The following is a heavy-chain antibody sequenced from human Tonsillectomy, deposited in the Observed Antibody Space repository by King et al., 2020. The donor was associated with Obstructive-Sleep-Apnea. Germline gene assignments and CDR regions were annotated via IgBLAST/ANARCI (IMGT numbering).Heavy chain of an antibody. CDR3: AKDRTAAGIPHYGMDV. CDR1: GFTFSSYA. Sequence: DVQLVESGGGLVQPGGSLRLSCAASGFTFSSYAMTWVRLAPGKGLEWVSGISGSASSTYSADSVRGRFTISRDNSKNTVDLQMNSLRAEDTAIYYCAKDRTAAGIPHYGMDVWGQGTTVTVSS. V-gene: IGHV3-23*04. J-gene: IGHJ6*02. CDR2: ISGSASST. D-gene: IGHD6-13*01.